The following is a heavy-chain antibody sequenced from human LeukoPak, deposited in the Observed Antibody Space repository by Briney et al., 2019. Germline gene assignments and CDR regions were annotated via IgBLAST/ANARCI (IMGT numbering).Heavy chain of an antibody. Sequence: ASVKVSCKASGYTFTSYGISWVRQAPGQGLEWMGWISAYNGNTNYAQKLQGRVTMTTDTPTSTAYMELRSLRSDDTAVYYCARDPLMYYYDSSGYYLDYWGQGTLVTVSS. CDR1: GYTFTSYG. CDR2: ISAYNGNT. D-gene: IGHD3-22*01. V-gene: IGHV1-18*01. J-gene: IGHJ4*02. CDR3: ARDPLMYYYDSSGYYLDY.